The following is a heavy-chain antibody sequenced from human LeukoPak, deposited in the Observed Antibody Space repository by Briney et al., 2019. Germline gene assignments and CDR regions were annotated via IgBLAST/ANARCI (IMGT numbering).Heavy chain of an antibody. CDR2: INHSGST. CDR3: ARGEYCSSTSCYPNWFDP. Sequence: SETLSLTCAVYGGSFSGYYWSWIRQPPRKGLEWIGEINHSGSTNYNPSLKSRVTISVDTSKNQFSLKLSSVTAADTAVYYCARGEYCSSTSCYPNWFDPWGQGTLVTVSS. J-gene: IGHJ5*02. D-gene: IGHD2-2*01. CDR1: GGSFSGYY. V-gene: IGHV4-34*01.